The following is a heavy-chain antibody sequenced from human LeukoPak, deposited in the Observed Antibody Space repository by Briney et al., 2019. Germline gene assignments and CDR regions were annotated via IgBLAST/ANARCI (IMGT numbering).Heavy chain of an antibody. Sequence: PSETLSLTCTVSGGSISSYYWSWIRQPPGKGLEWIGYIYYSGSTNYNPSLKSRVTISVDTSKNQFSLKLSSVTAADTAVYYCARLSPRRDSGFEPWGQGTLVTVSS. V-gene: IGHV4-59*08. CDR1: GGSISSYY. CDR3: ARLSPRRDSGFEP. J-gene: IGHJ5*02. D-gene: IGHD3/OR15-3a*01. CDR2: IYYSGST.